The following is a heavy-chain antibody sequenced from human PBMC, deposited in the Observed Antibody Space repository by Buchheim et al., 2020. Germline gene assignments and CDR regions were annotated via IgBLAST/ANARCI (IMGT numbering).Heavy chain of an antibody. CDR1: GGSISSYY. V-gene: IGHV4-59*08. D-gene: IGHD3-16*01. J-gene: IGHJ4*03. CDR3: ARHPQSRSYLGY. CDR2: IYDSGST. Sequence: QVQLQESGPGLVKSSETLSLTCTVSGGSISSYYWNWIRQPPGKGLEWIGYIYDSGSTTYNPSLTSRGIISVDTSKTQFSLKLSSVTAADTAVYYCARHPQSRSYLGYWGQGAL.